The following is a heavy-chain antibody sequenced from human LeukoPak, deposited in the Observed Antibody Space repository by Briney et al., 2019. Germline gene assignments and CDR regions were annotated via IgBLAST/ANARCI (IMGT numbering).Heavy chain of an antibody. CDR1: GFTFSSYA. CDR2: ISGSGGST. V-gene: IGHV3-23*01. D-gene: IGHD3-3*01. J-gene: IGHJ4*02. Sequence: GESLRLSCAASGFTFSSYAMSWVRQAPGKGLEWVSAISGSGGSTYYADSVKGRFTISRDNSKNTLYLQMNSLRAEDTAVYYCAKADYDFWSGYHTGDFFDYWGQGTLVTVSS. CDR3: AKADYDFWSGYHTGDFFDY.